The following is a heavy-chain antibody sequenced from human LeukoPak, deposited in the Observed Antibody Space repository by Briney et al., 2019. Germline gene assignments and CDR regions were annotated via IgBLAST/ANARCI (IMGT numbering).Heavy chain of an antibody. Sequence: ETLSLTCTVSGGSISSRSFYWGWIRQPPGKGLEWVSYISSFSSTIYYADSVMGRFTISRDNAKNSLYLQMNSLRAEDTAVYYCARSPNYKGYFDYWGQGTLVTVSS. CDR2: ISSFSSTI. V-gene: IGHV3-48*04. D-gene: IGHD3-10*01. J-gene: IGHJ4*02. CDR1: GGSISSRS. CDR3: ARSPNYKGYFDY.